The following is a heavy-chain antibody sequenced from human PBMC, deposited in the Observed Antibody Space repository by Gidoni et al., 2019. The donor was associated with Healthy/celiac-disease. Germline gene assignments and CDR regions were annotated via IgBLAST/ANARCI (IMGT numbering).Heavy chain of an antibody. Sequence: EVQLVESGGGLVQPGGSLKLSCAASGFTFSGSAMHWVRQASGKGLEWVGRIRSKANSYATAYAASVKGRFTISRDDSKNKAYLQMNSRKTEDTAVYYCTSQNMVRGTYWGQGTLVTVSS. V-gene: IGHV3-73*02. D-gene: IGHD3-10*01. CDR3: TSQNMVRGTY. CDR1: GFTFSGSA. J-gene: IGHJ4*02. CDR2: IRSKANSYAT.